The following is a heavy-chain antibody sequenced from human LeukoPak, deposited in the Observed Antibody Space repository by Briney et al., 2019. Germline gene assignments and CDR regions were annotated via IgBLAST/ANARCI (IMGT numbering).Heavy chain of an antibody. CDR3: AKKGMSYYDTSGYDY. V-gene: IGHV3-21*01. CDR2: ISSSSSYI. CDR1: GFTFSSYS. Sequence: GGSLRLSCAASGFTFSSYSMNWVRQAPGKGLEWVSSISSSSSYIYYADSVKGRFTISRDNAKNSLYLQMNSLRVEDTAVYYCAKKGMSYYDTSGYDYWGQGTLVTVSS. J-gene: IGHJ4*02. D-gene: IGHD3-22*01.